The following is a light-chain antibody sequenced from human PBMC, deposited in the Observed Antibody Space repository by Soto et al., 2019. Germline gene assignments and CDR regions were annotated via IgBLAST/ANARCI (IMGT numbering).Light chain of an antibody. CDR1: SSGVGAYDY. J-gene: IGLJ1*01. Sequence: QSALTQPASVSVSPGQSIAISCTGTSSGVGAYDYVSWYQQHPDKAPKLMIYEVSNRPSGVSNRFSGSKSVNTATLTISGLQAEDEADYYCSSHTRYNTRVFGTGTKVTVL. CDR2: EVS. V-gene: IGLV2-14*03. CDR3: SSHTRYNTRV.